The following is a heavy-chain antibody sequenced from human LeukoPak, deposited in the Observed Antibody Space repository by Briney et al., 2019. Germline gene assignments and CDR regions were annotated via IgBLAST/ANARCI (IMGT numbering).Heavy chain of an antibody. Sequence: SETLSLTCTVSGGSISSYYWSWVRQPPGKGMEWIGYIYYSGSTNYNPSLKSRVTISVDTSKNQFSLKLSSVTAADTAVYYCARGIEGDYVSEYFQHWGQGTLVTVSS. CDR1: GGSISSYY. CDR2: IYYSGST. CDR3: ARGIEGDYVSEYFQH. J-gene: IGHJ1*01. V-gene: IGHV4-59*01. D-gene: IGHD4-17*01.